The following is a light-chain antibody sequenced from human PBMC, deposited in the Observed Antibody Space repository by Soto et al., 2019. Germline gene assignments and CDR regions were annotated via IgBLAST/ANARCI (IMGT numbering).Light chain of an antibody. J-gene: IGKJ1*01. Sequence: DIQMTQSPSPLSASVGVRVTITCRSSQSISTWLAWYQQRPGHAPKLLLYDASELDSGVPPWCSGSGSETEFTLPISGLQPDHFATYCCQQYNSYPWTFGQGTQVEVK. CDR2: DAS. CDR1: QSISTW. V-gene: IGKV1-5*01. CDR3: QQYNSYPWT.